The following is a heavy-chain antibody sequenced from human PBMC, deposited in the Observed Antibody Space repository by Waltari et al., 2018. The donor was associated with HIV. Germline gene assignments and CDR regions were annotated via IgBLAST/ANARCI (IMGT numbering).Heavy chain of an antibody. CDR1: GYTFSGHY. CDR2: IDPESGLA. J-gene: IGHJ6*02. Sequence: QVQLVQSGAEVKKPGASVTVSCKASGYTFSGHYIHWVRQPPGQGLEWLGRIDPESGLANYAQTFQGRVTMTRAKSIGTVYLKLSGLRSDDTALYYCARMYYGSWFTMADYGLDVWGQGTTVTVSS. D-gene: IGHD3-10*01. CDR3: ARMYYGSWFTMADYGLDV. V-gene: IGHV1-2*06.